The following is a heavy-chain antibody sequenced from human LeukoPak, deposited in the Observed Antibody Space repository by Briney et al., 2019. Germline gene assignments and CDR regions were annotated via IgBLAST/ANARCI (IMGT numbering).Heavy chain of an antibody. CDR3: AREGAIYSTT. CDR1: GFTFSDYY. J-gene: IGHJ5*02. V-gene: IGHV3-11*04. Sequence: PGGSLRLSCAASGFTFSDYYMSWIRQAPGKGLDWVSYISNSGDTLYYANSVKGRFTVSRDNAKNSLYLQMNSLRAEDTAVYYCAREGAIYSTTWGQGTLVTVSS. D-gene: IGHD4-11*01. CDR2: ISNSGDTL.